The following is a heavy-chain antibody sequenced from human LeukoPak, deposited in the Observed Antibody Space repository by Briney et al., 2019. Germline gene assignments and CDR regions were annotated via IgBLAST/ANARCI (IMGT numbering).Heavy chain of an antibody. D-gene: IGHD6-6*01. Sequence: GGSLRLSCAASGFXFSSYGIHWVRQAPGKGLEWVAVIWYDGSNKYYADSVKGRFTISRDNSKNTLYLQMNSLRAEDTAVYYCARGLSIAANLDYWGQGTLVTVSS. CDR1: GFXFSSYG. J-gene: IGHJ4*02. V-gene: IGHV3-33*01. CDR2: IWYDGSNK. CDR3: ARGLSIAANLDY.